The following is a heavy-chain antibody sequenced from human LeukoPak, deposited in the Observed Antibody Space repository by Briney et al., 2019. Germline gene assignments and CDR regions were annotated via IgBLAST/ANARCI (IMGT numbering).Heavy chain of an antibody. D-gene: IGHD6-19*01. CDR1: GFTFSNHG. CDR3: AKDQGIAVAGTDDAFDI. CDR2: IAYDGSNE. Sequence: PGGSLRLSCAASGFTFSNHGMHWVRQAPGKGLEWVAVIAYDGSNEYYAEFVKGRFTISRDNSKNTLYLQMYSLRAEDTAVYFCAKDQGIAVAGTDDAFDIWGQGTRVTVSS. J-gene: IGHJ3*02. V-gene: IGHV3-30*18.